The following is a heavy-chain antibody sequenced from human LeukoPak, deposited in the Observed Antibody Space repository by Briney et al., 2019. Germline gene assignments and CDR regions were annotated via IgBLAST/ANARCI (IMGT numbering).Heavy chain of an antibody. CDR2: ISAYNGNT. V-gene: IGHV1-18*01. CDR3: ARDYDILTGYPDAFDI. J-gene: IGHJ3*02. CDR1: GGTFSSYG. D-gene: IGHD3-9*01. Sequence: GASVKVSCKASGGTFSSYGISWVRQAPGQGLEWMGWISAYNGNTNYAQKLQGRVTMTTDTSTSTAYMELRSLRSDDTAVYYCARDYDILTGYPDAFDIWGQGTMVTVSS.